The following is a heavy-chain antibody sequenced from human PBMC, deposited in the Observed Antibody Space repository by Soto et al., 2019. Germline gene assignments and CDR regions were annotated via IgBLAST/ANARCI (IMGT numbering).Heavy chain of an antibody. V-gene: IGHV3-21*01. J-gene: IGHJ6*02. CDR1: GFTFSSYS. CDR2: ISSSSSYI. Sequence: GGSLRLSCAASGFTFSSYSMNWVRQAPGKGLEWVSSISSSSSYIYYADSVKGRFTISRDNAKNSLCLQMNSLRAEDTAVYYCATDPPSGSYYDYYYGMDVWGQGTTVTVSS. CDR3: ATDPPSGSYYDYYYGMDV. D-gene: IGHD1-26*01.